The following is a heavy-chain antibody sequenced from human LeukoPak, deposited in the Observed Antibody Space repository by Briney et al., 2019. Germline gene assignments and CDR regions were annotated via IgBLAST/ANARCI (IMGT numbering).Heavy chain of an antibody. CDR2: INPNSGNT. J-gene: IGHJ3*02. CDR1: GYTFTGYY. Sequence: GASAKVSCKASGYTFTGYYMHWVRQAPGQGLEWMGWINPNSGNTGYAQKFQGRVTMTRDTSTSTVYMELSSLRSEDTAVYYCARVRDGYNDAFDIWGQGTMVIVSS. CDR3: ARVRDGYNDAFDI. V-gene: IGHV1-2*02. D-gene: IGHD5-24*01.